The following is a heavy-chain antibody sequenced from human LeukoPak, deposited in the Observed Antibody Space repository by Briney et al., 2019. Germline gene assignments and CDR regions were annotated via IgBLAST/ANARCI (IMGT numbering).Heavy chain of an antibody. CDR1: GGTFSSYA. CDR3: ARTHYDSSGYYYVGLVY. Sequence: ASVKVSCEASGGTFSSYAISWVRQAPGQGLEWMGRIIPIFGIANYAQKFQGRVTITADKSTSTAYMELSSLRSEDTAVYYCARTHYDSSGYYYVGLVYWGQGTLVTVSS. D-gene: IGHD3-22*01. V-gene: IGHV1-69*04. J-gene: IGHJ4*02. CDR2: IIPIFGIA.